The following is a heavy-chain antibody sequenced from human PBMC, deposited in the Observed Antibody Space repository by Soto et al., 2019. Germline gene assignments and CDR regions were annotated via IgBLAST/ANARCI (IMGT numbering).Heavy chain of an antibody. D-gene: IGHD2-15*01. V-gene: IGHV1-8*01. CDR2: MNPNSGNT. CDR3: ARGRGYCSGGSCYRNPYYYGMDV. J-gene: IGHJ6*02. Sequence: GASVKVSCKASGYTFTSYDINWGRQATGQGLEWMGWMNPNSGNTGYARKFQGRVTMTRNTSISTAYMELSSLRSEDTAVYYCARGRGYCSGGSCYRNPYYYGMDVWGQGTTVTVSS. CDR1: GYTFTSYD.